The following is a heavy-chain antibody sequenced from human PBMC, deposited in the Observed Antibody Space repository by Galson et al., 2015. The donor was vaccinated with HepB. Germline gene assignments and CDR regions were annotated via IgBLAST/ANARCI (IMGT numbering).Heavy chain of an antibody. CDR2: INPSGGST. CDR3: ARDPGYYYDSSGYYH. J-gene: IGHJ5*02. Sequence: SVKVSCKASGYTFTSYYMHWVRQAPGQGLEWMGIINPSGGSTSYAQKFQGRVTMTRDTSTSTVYMELSRLRSEDTAVYYCARDPGYYYDSSGYYHWGQGTLVTVSS. V-gene: IGHV1-46*01. D-gene: IGHD3-22*01. CDR1: GYTFTSYY.